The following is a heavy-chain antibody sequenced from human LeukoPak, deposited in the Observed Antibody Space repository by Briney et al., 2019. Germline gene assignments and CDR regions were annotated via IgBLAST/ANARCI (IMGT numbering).Heavy chain of an antibody. Sequence: GGSLRLSCAASGFTVSTKYMSWVRQATGKGLEWVSVSYSGGSTYYADSVKGRFTISRDNSKNTLYLLMNSLRAEDTAVYYCARHSSGWNGFDYWGQGTLVTVSS. J-gene: IGHJ4*02. V-gene: IGHV3-66*04. CDR1: GFTVSTKY. CDR3: ARHSSGWNGFDY. D-gene: IGHD6-19*01. CDR2: SYSGGST.